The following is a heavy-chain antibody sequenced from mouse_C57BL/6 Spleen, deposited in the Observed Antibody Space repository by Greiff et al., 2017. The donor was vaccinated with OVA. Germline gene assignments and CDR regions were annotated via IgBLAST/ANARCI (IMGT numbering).Heavy chain of an antibody. CDR1: GFNIKDYY. D-gene: IGHD1-1*01. CDR3: ALHYYGSSNYYAMDY. CDR2: IDPEDGET. Sequence: VQLKQSGAELVKPGASVKLSCTASGFNIKDYYMHWVKQRTEQGLEWIGRIDPEDGETKYAPKFQGKATITADTSSNTAYLQLSSLTSEDTAVYYCALHYYGSSNYYAMDYWGQGTSVTVSS. J-gene: IGHJ4*01. V-gene: IGHV14-2*01.